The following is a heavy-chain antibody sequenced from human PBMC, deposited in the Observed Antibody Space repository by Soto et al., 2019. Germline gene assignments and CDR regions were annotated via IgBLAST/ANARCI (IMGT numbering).Heavy chain of an antibody. CDR1: GGKIADFC. CDR2: IYPGDSDT. V-gene: IGHV5-51*01. D-gene: IGHD3-22*01. Sequence: KNSRRGVGGKIADFCVVWMSRMNGKGLEWMGIIYPGDSDTRYSPSFQGHVTITVDKSTNTAYLQWNTLRASDTAMYYCARHITTFRYYSHSMHVWCTAPPVS. J-gene: IGHJ6*03. CDR3: ARHITTFRYYSHSMHV.